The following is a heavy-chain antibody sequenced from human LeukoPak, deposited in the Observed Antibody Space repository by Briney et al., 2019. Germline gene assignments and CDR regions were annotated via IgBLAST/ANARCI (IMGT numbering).Heavy chain of an antibody. CDR2: IYPGDSAT. J-gene: IGHJ4*02. CDR3: ARRWAAAGAFDY. CDR1: GYSFISYW. Sequence: PGESLKISCKGSGYSFISYWIGWVRQIPGKGLEWMAMIYPGDSATRYSPSLQGQVTVSADKSISTAYLQWSSLKASDTAMYYCARRWAAAGAFDYWGQGTLVTVSS. D-gene: IGHD6-25*01. V-gene: IGHV5-51*01.